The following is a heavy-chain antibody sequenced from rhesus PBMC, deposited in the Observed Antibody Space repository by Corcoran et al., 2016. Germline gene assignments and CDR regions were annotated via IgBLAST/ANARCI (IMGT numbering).Heavy chain of an antibody. D-gene: IGHD4-23*01. J-gene: IGHJ6*01. CDR2: IGGSSGST. CDR1: GYSISSGYG. CDR3: AREPSNTVGLDS. Sequence: QLQLQESGPGLVKPSETLSLTCAVSGYSISSGYGWSWIRQPPGKGLEWIGYIGGSSGSTNYNPSLKIRVTISKDTSKNQFSLKLSSLTAADTAVYYCAREPSNTVGLDSWGQGVVVTVSS. V-gene: IGHV4-127*01.